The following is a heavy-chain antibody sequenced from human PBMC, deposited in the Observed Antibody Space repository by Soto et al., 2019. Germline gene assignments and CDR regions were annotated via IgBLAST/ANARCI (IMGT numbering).Heavy chain of an antibody. Sequence: TSETLSLTCTVSGGSIRSGGYYLSWIRQHPGKGLEWIGYIYYSGSTYYNPSLKSRVTISVDTSKNQFSLKLSSVTAADTAVYYCARKGAAASYAHYYMDVWGRGTAVTVSS. V-gene: IGHV4-31*03. D-gene: IGHD6-13*01. J-gene: IGHJ6*03. CDR3: ARKGAAASYAHYYMDV. CDR1: GGSIRSGGYY. CDR2: IYYSGST.